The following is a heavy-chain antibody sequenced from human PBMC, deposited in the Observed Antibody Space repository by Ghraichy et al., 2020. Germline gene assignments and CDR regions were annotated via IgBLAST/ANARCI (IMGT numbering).Heavy chain of an antibody. CDR1: GYSITSRYY. CDR2: IYHSGAT. J-gene: IGHJ4*02. Sequence: SETLSLTCAVSGYSITSRYYWGWIRQPPGKGPEWIGSIYHSGATYYNPSLKSRVTISLGASENQFSLNLSFVTAADTAVYYCARSSITAAGTDFNYWGQGTLVTVSS. V-gene: IGHV4-38-2*01. D-gene: IGHD6-13*01. CDR3: ARSSITAAGTDFNY.